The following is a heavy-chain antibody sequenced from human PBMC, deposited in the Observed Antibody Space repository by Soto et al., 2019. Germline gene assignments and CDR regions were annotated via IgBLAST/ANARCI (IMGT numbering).Heavy chain of an antibody. Sequence: GGSLRLSCAASGFTFSSYAMSWVRQAPGKGLEWVSAISGRGGSTYYADSVKGRFTISRDNAKNTLYLQMNSVRAEDTAVYYCAKRMVITMIVVDLLYFDYWGQGTLVTVFS. CDR3: AKRMVITMIVVDLLYFDY. CDR1: GFTFSSYA. D-gene: IGHD3-22*01. J-gene: IGHJ4*02. CDR2: ISGRGGST. V-gene: IGHV3-23*01.